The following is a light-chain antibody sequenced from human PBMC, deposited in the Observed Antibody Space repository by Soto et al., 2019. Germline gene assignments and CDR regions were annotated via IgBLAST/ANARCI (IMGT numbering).Light chain of an antibody. Sequence: QSVLTQPPSVSGAPGQRVTLACTGSSSNIGAGYDVHWYQQLPGPAPKLLIYGNSNRPSGVPDRFSGSKSGTSASLAITGLQAEDEADYYCQSYDSSLSVVFGGGTKVTVL. J-gene: IGLJ2*01. CDR3: QSYDSSLSVV. CDR2: GNS. V-gene: IGLV1-40*01. CDR1: SSNIGAGYD.